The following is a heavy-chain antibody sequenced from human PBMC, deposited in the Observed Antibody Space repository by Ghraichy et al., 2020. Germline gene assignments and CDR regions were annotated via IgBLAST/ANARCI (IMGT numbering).Heavy chain of an antibody. Sequence: GGSLRLSCAASGFTFSSYAMNWVRQAPGKGLEWVSAISASGGSTYYADSVKGRFTISRDNSKNTVYLQMNSLRVEDTAIYYCAKDRSSWVPPRGFDYWGQGTLVTVSS. J-gene: IGHJ4*02. CDR2: ISASGGST. D-gene: IGHD1-26*01. V-gene: IGHV3-23*01. CDR3: AKDRSSWVPPRGFDY. CDR1: GFTFSSYA.